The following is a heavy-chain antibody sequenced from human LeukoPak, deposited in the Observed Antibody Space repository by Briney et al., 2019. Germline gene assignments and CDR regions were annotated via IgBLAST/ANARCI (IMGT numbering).Heavy chain of an antibody. J-gene: IGHJ6*02. D-gene: IGHD2-2*01. Sequence: GGSLRLSCAASGFTFSSYSMNWVRQAPGKGLEWVSSISSSSSYIYYADSVKGRFTISRDNAKNSLYLQMNSLRAEDTAVYYCARDGRGCSSTSCYGSNYYYYYGMDVWGQGTTVTVSS. CDR3: ARDGRGCSSTSCYGSNYYYYYGMDV. CDR1: GFTFSSYS. CDR2: ISSSSSYI. V-gene: IGHV3-21*01.